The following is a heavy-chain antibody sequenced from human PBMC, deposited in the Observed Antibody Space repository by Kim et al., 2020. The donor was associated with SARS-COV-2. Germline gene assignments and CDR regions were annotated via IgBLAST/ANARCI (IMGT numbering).Heavy chain of an antibody. D-gene: IGHD2-2*01. CDR1: GFTFSSYE. CDR2: ICCGGSTI. Sequence: GGSLRLSCAASGFTFSSYEMNWVRQAPGKGLEWVAYICCGGSTIYYADSVKGRFTISRDNAKNTLYLQMNSLRAEDTAVYYCARVYCSNNSGCWGYYINDWGQGTLVTVSS. V-gene: IGHV3-48*03. CDR3: ARVYCSNNSGCWGYYIND. J-gene: IGHJ4*02.